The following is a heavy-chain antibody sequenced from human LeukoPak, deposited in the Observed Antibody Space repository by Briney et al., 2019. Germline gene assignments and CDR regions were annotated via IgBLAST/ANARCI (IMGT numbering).Heavy chain of an antibody. V-gene: IGHV3-73*01. CDR1: GFTFSGSA. D-gene: IGHD3-3*01. CDR3: AGNYDSWTGLNY. Sequence: GGSLKLSCAASGFTFSGSAMHWVRQASGKGLEWVGHIGNKASNYATDYAPSLKGRFTISRDDSKDTAYLQVNSLKPEDTAVYYCAGNYDSWTGLNYWGLRTLVTVSS. CDR2: IGNKASNYAT. J-gene: IGHJ4*02.